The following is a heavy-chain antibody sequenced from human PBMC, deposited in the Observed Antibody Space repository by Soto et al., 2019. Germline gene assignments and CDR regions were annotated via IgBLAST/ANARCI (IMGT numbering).Heavy chain of an antibody. CDR3: ARGVVVPAALEYYFDY. J-gene: IGHJ4*02. D-gene: IGHD2-2*01. Sequence: PSETLSLTCTVSGGSISSYCWSWIRQPPGKGLEWIGYIYYSGSTNYNPSLKSRVTISVDTSKNQFSLKLSSVTAADTAVYYCARGVVVPAALEYYFDYWGQGTLVTVSS. CDR2: IYYSGST. CDR1: GGSISSYC. V-gene: IGHV4-59*08.